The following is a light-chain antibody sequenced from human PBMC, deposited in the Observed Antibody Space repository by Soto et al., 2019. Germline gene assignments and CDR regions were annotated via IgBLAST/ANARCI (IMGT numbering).Light chain of an antibody. CDR3: SSYAGNNNVI. Sequence: QSVLTQPPSASGSPGQSVTISCTGTSGDVGSYRFVSWYQQHPGKAPKLLIYEVTKRPSGVPDRFSASTSGNTASLTVSGLQADDEADYYFSSYAGNNNVIFGGGTKVTVL. V-gene: IGLV2-8*01. CDR1: SGDVGSYRF. J-gene: IGLJ2*01. CDR2: EVT.